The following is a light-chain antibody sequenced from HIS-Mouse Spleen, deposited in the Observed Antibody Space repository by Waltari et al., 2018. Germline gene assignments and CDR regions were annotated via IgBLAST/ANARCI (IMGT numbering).Light chain of an antibody. Sequence: DIQMTQSPSSLSASVGDRVTITCRASQSISSYLNWYQQKPGKAPRLLIYSASSLQSGVPSRFSGSGSGTDFTLTISSLQTEDFATYYCQQSYSTPQVDGWTFGQGTKVEIK. CDR2: SAS. J-gene: IGKJ1*01. V-gene: IGKV1-39*01. CDR1: QSISSY. CDR3: QQSYSTPQVDGWT.